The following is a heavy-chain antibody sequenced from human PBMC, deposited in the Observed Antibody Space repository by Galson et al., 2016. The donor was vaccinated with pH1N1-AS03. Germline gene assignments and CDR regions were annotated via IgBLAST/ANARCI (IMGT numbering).Heavy chain of an antibody. V-gene: IGHV3-21*06. Sequence: SLRLSCAASGFTFSTYNMNWVRQAPGKGLEWVSSITTGSGYIYYAESVKGRFIISRDNAKNSLYLQMKSLRVDDTALYYCVRGRRMDRGVTPAHWGQETLVTVTS. CDR3: VRGRRMDRGVTPAH. CDR2: ITTGSGYI. CDR1: GFTFSTYN. D-gene: IGHD3-10*01. J-gene: IGHJ4*02.